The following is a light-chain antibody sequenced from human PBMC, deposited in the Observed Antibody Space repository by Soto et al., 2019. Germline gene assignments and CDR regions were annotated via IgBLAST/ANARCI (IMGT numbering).Light chain of an antibody. Sequence: SVLTQPPSVSGAPGQRVTISCTGSSSNIGAGYDVHWYQQLPGTAPKLLIYGNSNRPSGVPDRFSGSKSGTSASLSITGLQEEDEADYDCQYYDSSLSAYVFGTGPQLTGL. J-gene: IGLJ1*01. CDR2: GNS. CDR3: QYYDSSLSAYV. V-gene: IGLV1-40*01. CDR1: SSNIGAGYD.